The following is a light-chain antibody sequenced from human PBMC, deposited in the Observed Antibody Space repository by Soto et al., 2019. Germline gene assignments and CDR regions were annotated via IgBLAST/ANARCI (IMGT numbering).Light chain of an antibody. Sequence: DIQLTQSPSTLYASVGDRVIITCRASQRISGWMAWYQQKPGKAPNLLIYKTLKTGVPSRFSGSGSGTEFTLIINSLQPDDFATYYCQQYHTYSFGQGTTVEIK. J-gene: IGKJ1*01. CDR1: QRISGW. V-gene: IGKV1-5*03. CDR3: QQYHTYS. CDR2: KT.